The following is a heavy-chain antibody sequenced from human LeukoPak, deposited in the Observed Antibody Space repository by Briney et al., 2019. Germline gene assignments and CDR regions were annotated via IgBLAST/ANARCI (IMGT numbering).Heavy chain of an antibody. CDR1: GYTFTSYA. CDR3: ARGKNGWDLDH. Sequence: ASVKVSCKASGYTFTSYAMHWVRQAPGQRLEWMGWINAGNGNTKYSQEFQGRVTMTRDTSSNTAYMDLSSLRSDDTALYFCARGKNGWDLDHWGQGTLLTVSS. D-gene: IGHD1-26*01. CDR2: INAGNGNT. J-gene: IGHJ4*02. V-gene: IGHV1-3*01.